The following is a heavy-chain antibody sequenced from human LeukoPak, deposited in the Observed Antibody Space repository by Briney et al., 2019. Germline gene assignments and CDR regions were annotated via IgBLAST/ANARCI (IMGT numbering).Heavy chain of an antibody. CDR2: IYYSGST. Sequence: PSQTLSLTCTVSGGSISSGGYYWSWIRQHPGKGLEWIGYIYYSGSTYYNPSLKSRVTISVDTSKNQFSLKLSSVTAADTAVYYCARVSTSSLRYYYYMDVWGKGTTVTVPS. V-gene: IGHV4-31*03. CDR3: ARVSTSSLRYYYYMDV. D-gene: IGHD2-2*01. J-gene: IGHJ6*03. CDR1: GGSISSGGYY.